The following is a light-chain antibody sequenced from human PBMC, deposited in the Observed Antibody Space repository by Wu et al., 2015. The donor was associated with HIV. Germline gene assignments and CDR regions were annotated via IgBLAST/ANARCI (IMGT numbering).Light chain of an antibody. J-gene: IGKJ5*01. CDR3: QLIETSFPLT. V-gene: IGKV1-13*02. CDR1: QDIFTY. CDR2: DAS. Sequence: AIQLTQSPSSLSASIGDRVNITCRASQDIFTYLAWYQQTPGKAPRVLIYDASTLQSGVSSRFSGSGSGAQFTLTISGLQREDFAIYYCQLIETSFPLTFGQGSRLEI.